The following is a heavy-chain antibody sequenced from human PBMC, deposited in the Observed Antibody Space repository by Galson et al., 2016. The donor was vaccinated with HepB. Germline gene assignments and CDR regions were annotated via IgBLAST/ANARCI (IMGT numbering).Heavy chain of an antibody. D-gene: IGHD3-10*01. CDR3: ARDRGDYSRSSGRQYCFDY. CDR2: INHGGST. J-gene: IGHJ4*02. CDR1: GGSFSGYY. Sequence: ETLPLTCAVYGGSFSGYYWSWIRQAPGKGLEWLGEINHGGSTNYNPSLKTRVTILVDTSKKPFSLRLTSVTAADTAVYYCARDRGDYSRSSGRQYCFDYWGQGTLVTVS. V-gene: IGHV4-34*01.